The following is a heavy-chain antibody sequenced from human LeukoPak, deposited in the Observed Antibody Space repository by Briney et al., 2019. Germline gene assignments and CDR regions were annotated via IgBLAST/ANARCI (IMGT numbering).Heavy chain of an antibody. CDR2: IDRSGSYI. J-gene: IGHJ4*02. Sequence: GGSLRLSCAASGFTFSTLDFNWVRQAPGRGLEWVSSIDRSGSYIYYADSVKGRFTISRDNAKNSLYLQMDSLRAEDTAVYYCGMRGLTFDWGQGTLVTVSS. V-gene: IGHV3-21*01. CDR3: GMRGLTFD. D-gene: IGHD3-22*01. CDR1: GFTFSTLD.